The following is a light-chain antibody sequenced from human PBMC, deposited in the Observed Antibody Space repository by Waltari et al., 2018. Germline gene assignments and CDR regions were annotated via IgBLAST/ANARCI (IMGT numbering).Light chain of an antibody. J-gene: IGKJ2*01. CDR1: QSVLLSSNNKNY. CDR2: CAS. Sequence: DIVMTPSPDSLAVSLGERATINYKSSQSVLLSSNNKNYLAWYQQKAGQPPKLLIYCASTRESGVPDRFSGSGSGTDFTLTISSLQAEDVAVYYCQEFYSAAYTFGQGTKLEIK. V-gene: IGKV4-1*01. CDR3: QEFYSAAYT.